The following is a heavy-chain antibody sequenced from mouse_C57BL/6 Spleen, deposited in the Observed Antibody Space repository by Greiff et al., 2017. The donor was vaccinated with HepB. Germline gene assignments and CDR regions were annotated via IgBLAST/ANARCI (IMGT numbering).Heavy chain of an antibody. CDR2: IYPSDSET. V-gene: IGHV1-61*01. CDR3: ARGRLLGWFAY. D-gene: IGHD2-3*01. J-gene: IGHJ3*01. CDR1: GYTFTSYW. Sequence: VQLQQSGAELVRPGSSVKLSCKASGYTFTSYWMDWVKQRPGQGLEWIGNIYPSDSETHYNQKFKDKATLTVDKSSSTAYMQLSSLTSEDSAVYYCARGRLLGWFAYWGQGTLVTVSA.